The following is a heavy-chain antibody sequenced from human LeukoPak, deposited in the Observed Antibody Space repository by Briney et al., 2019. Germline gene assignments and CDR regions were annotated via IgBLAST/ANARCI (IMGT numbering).Heavy chain of an antibody. CDR2: IYTSGFT. J-gene: IGHJ2*01. CDR3: AREVEWAYCSGTNCYTYWYFDL. CDR1: GDSISSGNYY. D-gene: IGHD2-2*02. V-gene: IGHV4-61*02. Sequence: SETLSLTCTFSGDSISSGNYYWSWLRQPAGKGLEWIGRIYTSGFTNYNPSLKSRVTISVDTSMNQFSLKLSSVTAADTAVYYCAREVEWAYCSGTNCYTYWYFDLWGRGTLVTVSS.